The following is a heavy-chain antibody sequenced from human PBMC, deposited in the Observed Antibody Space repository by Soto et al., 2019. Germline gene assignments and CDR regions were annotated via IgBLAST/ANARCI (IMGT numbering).Heavy chain of an antibody. CDR1: GFTFRTYS. J-gene: IGHJ4*02. Sequence: GGSLRLSCAASGFTFRTYSMSWVRQAPRKGLEWVSGIYSGGNTYYTDSVKGRFTISRDTSKNTLHLQMNSLRAEDTAVYYCARASGSRFFDYWGQGALVTVSS. CDR3: ARASGSRFFDY. V-gene: IGHV3-53*01. CDR2: IYSGGNT. D-gene: IGHD1-26*01.